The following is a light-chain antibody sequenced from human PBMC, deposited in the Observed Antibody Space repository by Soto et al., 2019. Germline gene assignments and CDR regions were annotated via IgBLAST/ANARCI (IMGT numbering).Light chain of an antibody. CDR2: EVN. V-gene: IGLV2-8*01. CDR3: SSYAGNNNVV. Sequence: QSVLTQPPSASGSPGQSVTISCTGTSSDVGDYKFVSWYQQHPGKAPKLLMYEVNRRPSGVPDRFSGSKSGNTAALTVSVLQAEDEAEYYCSSYAGNNNVVFGGGTKRTGL. J-gene: IGLJ2*01. CDR1: SSDVGDYKF.